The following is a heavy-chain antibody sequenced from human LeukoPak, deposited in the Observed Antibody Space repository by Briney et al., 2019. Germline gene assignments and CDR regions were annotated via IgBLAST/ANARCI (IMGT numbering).Heavy chain of an antibody. J-gene: IGHJ6*02. CDR3: ARDDPFGGLSGAKRYYYYGMDV. CDR1: GGTFSSYA. D-gene: IGHD4/OR15-4a*01. V-gene: IGHV1-69*13. Sequence: ASVKVSCKASGGTFSSYAISWVRQAAGQGLEWMGGIIPIFGTANYAQKFQGRVTITADESTSTAYMELSSLRSEDTAVYYCARDDPFGGLSGAKRYYYYGMDVWGQGTTVTVSS. CDR2: IIPIFGTA.